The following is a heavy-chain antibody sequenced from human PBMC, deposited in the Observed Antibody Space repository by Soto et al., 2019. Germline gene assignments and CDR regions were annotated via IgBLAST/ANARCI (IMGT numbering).Heavy chain of an antibody. CDR2: INPSGGST. J-gene: IGHJ6*03. Sequence: ASVKVSCKASGYTFTSYYMHWVRQAPGQGLEWMGIINPSGGSTSYAQKFQGRVTMTRDTSTSTVYMELSSLRFEDTAVYYCARLISEAGTTYYYYYYMDVWGKGTTVTVSS. V-gene: IGHV1-46*03. CDR3: ARLISEAGTTYYYYYYMDV. CDR1: GYTFTSYY. D-gene: IGHD6-13*01.